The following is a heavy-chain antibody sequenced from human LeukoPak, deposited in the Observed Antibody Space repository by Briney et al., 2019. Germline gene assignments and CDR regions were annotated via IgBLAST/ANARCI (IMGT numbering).Heavy chain of an antibody. CDR1: GGSISSSSYY. J-gene: IGHJ4*02. D-gene: IGHD2-2*01. V-gene: IGHV4-39*01. Sequence: SETLSLTCTVSGGSISSSSYYWGWIRQPPGKGLEWIGSIYYSGSTYYNPSLNSRVTISVDTSKNQFSLKLSSVTAADTAVYYCARLMLGYCSSTSCSADYPFDYGGQGTLVTVSS. CDR2: IYYSGST. CDR3: ARLMLGYCSSTSCSADYPFDY.